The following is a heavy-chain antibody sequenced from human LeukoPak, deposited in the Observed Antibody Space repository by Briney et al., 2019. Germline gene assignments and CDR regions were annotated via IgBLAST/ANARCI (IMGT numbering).Heavy chain of an antibody. CDR3: VSWAGKYYLAPAYS. CDR1: GFTFSNYW. CDR2: ISEDGSGK. J-gene: IGHJ4*02. V-gene: IGHV3-7*01. Sequence: PGGSLRLSCAASGFTFSNYWMSWIRQAPGKGLEWAAHISEDGSGKYYVDSVKGRFTISRDNAKNSLYLQMNSLGVEDTAVYYCVSWAGKYYLAPAYSWGQGTLVTVSS. D-gene: IGHD3-10*01.